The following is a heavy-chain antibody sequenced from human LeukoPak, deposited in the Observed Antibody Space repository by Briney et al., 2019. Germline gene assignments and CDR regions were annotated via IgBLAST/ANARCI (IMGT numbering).Heavy chain of an antibody. J-gene: IGHJ4*02. V-gene: IGHV4-34*01. Sequence: PSETLSLTGAVYGGSFSGYYGSWLRQPPGKGREWIGEINHSGSTNYNPSLKSRVTISVDTSKNQFSLKLSSVTAADTAVYYCARARGQLRPTYYFDYWGQGTLVTVSS. CDR2: INHSGST. D-gene: IGHD5-18*01. CDR3: ARARGQLRPTYYFDY. CDR1: GGSFSGYY.